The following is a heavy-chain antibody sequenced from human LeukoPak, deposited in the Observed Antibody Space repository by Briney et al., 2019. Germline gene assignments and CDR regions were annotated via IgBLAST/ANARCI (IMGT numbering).Heavy chain of an antibody. CDR2: ISYDGSNK. V-gene: IGHV3-30*18. Sequence: GGSLRLSCAASGFAFSSYGMHWVRQAPGKGLEWVAVISYDGSNKYYADSVKGRFTISRDNSKNTLYLQMNSLRAEDTAVYYCAKSIATGYYGMDVWGQGTTVTVSS. CDR1: GFAFSSYG. J-gene: IGHJ6*02. CDR3: AKSIATGYYGMDV.